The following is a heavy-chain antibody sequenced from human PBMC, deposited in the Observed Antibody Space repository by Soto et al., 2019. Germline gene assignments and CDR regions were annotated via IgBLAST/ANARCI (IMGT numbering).Heavy chain of an antibody. J-gene: IGHJ4*02. CDR1: GFTFSSYA. Sequence: EVQLLESGGGLVQPGGSLRLSCAASGFTFSSYAMSWVRQAPGKGLEWVSAISGSGGSKYYADSVKGRFTISRDNSKNTLYLQMNSLRAEDTAVYYFAKDTITMVRPFDYWGQGTLVTVSS. CDR3: AKDTITMVRPFDY. D-gene: IGHD3-10*01. CDR2: ISGSGGSK. V-gene: IGHV3-23*01.